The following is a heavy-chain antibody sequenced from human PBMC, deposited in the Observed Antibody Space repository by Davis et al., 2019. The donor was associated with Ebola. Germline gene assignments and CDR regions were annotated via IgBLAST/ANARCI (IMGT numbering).Heavy chain of an antibody. J-gene: IGHJ4*02. V-gene: IGHV4-34*01. CDR3: ARGRRYSYGQPRY. D-gene: IGHD5-18*01. CDR2: INHSGST. Sequence: MPSETLSLTCAVYGGSFSGYYWSWIRQPPGKGLEWIGEINHSGSTNYNPSLKSRVTISVDTSKNQFSLKLSSVTAADTAVYYCARGRRYSYGQPRYWGQGTLVTVSS. CDR1: GGSFSGYY.